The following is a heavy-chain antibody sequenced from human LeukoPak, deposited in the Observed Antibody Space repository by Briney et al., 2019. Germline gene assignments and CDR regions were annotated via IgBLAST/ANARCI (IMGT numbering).Heavy chain of an antibody. CDR3: ARASEGVVQPYYYYGMDV. CDR1: GFTFSSYA. Sequence: QPGRSLRLSCAASGFTFSSYAMHWVRRAPGKGLEWVANIKQDGSEKYYVDSVKGRFTISRDNAKNSLYLQMNSLRAEDTAVYYCARASEGVVQPYYYYGMDVWGQGTTVTVSS. V-gene: IGHV3-7*01. D-gene: IGHD2-15*01. J-gene: IGHJ6*02. CDR2: IKQDGSEK.